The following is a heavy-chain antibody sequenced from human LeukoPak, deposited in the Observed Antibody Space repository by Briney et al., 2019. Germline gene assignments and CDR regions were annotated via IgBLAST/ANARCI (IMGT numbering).Heavy chain of an antibody. J-gene: IGHJ4*02. CDR1: GGSISSGSYY. V-gene: IGHV4-61*02. D-gene: IGHD2-8*01. CDR3: ARTAVRWSNYFDY. Sequence: SQTLSLTCTVSGGSISSGSYYWSWIRQPAGKGLEWIGRIYTSGSTNYNPSLTSRVTISVDTSKNQFSLKLSSVTAADTAVYYCARTAVRWSNYFDYWGQGTLVTVSS. CDR2: IYTSGST.